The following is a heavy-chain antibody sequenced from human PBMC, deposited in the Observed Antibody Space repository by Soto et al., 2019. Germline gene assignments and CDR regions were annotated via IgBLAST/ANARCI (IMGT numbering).Heavy chain of an antibody. CDR3: ARRGWGLGYCSSTSCPEDAFDI. D-gene: IGHD2-2*01. CDR2: IYPGDSDT. V-gene: IGHV5-51*01. Sequence: GESLKISCKGSGYSFTSYWIGWVRQMPGKGLEWMGIIYPGDSDTRYSPSFQGQVTISADKSISTAYLQWSSLKASDTAMYYCARRGWGLGYCSSTSCPEDAFDIWGQGTMVTVSS. CDR1: GYSFTSYW. J-gene: IGHJ3*02.